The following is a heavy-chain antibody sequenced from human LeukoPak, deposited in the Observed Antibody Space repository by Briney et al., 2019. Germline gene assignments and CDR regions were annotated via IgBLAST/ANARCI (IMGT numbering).Heavy chain of an antibody. CDR1: GGSFSGYY. D-gene: IGHD6-6*01. J-gene: IGHJ6*02. CDR3: ARGRRLYGMDV. CDR2: INHRGST. Sequence: SETLSLTCAVYGGSFSGYYWSWIRQPPGKGLEWIGEINHRGSTNYNPSLKSRVTISVDTSKNQFSLKLSSVTAADTAVYYCARGRRLYGMDVWGQGTTVTVSS. V-gene: IGHV4-34*01.